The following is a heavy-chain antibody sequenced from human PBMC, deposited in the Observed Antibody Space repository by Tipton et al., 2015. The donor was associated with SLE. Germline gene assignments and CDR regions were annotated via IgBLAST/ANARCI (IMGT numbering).Heavy chain of an antibody. Sequence: TLSLTCTVSGGSISSYYWSWIRQPPGKGLEWIGYIYTSGSTNYNPSLKSRVTMSVDTSKNQFSLKLSSVTAADTAVYYGARGIDAFDIWGQGTMVTVSS. J-gene: IGHJ3*02. CDR3: ARGIDAFDI. CDR2: IYTSGST. V-gene: IGHV4-4*08. CDR1: GGSISSYY.